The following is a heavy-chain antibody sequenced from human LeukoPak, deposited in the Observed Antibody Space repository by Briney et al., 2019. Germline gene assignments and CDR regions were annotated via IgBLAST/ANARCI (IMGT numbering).Heavy chain of an antibody. D-gene: IGHD6-6*01. CDR2: IYTSGST. CDR1: GGSISIYS. CDR3: ARQGSSDWFDP. V-gene: IGHV4-59*07. J-gene: IGHJ5*02. Sequence: SDTLSLTCTVSGGSISIYSWTWIRQPPGKGLEWIGYIYTSGSTTYNPSLKSRVTISVDTSKNQFSLKLSSVTAADTAVYYCARQGSSDWFDPWGQGTLVTVSS.